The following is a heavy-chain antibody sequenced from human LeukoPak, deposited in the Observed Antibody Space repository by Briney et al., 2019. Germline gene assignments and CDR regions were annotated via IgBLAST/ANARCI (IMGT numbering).Heavy chain of an antibody. CDR1: GFTFSTYG. V-gene: IGHV3-33*01. D-gene: IGHD2-21*01. CDR2: IWYDGSNE. CDR3: ARGFGSAVVISHLDY. J-gene: IGHJ4*02. Sequence: PGRSLRLSCAASGFTFSTYGVHWVRQAPGKGLEWVAVIWYDGSNEYYADSVKGRFTISRDNSKNTLYLQMNSLRAEDTAVYYCARGFGSAVVISHLDYWGQGALVTVSS.